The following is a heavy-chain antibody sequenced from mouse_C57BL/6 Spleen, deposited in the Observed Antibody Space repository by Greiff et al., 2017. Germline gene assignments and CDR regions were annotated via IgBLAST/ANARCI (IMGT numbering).Heavy chain of an antibody. CDR3: ARRGIYYGNYDWYFDV. J-gene: IGHJ1*03. CDR1: GYSITSGYD. D-gene: IGHD2-1*01. V-gene: IGHV3-1*01. Sequence: EVKLLESGPGMVKPSQSLSLTCTVTGYSITSGYDWHWIRHFPGNKLEWMGYISYSGSTNYNPSLKSRISITHDTSKNHFFLKLNSVTTEDTATYYCARRGIYYGNYDWYFDVWGTGTTVTVSS. CDR2: ISYSGST.